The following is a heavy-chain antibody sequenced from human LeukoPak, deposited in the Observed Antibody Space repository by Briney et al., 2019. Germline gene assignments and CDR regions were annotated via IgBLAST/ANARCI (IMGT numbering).Heavy chain of an antibody. CDR1: GFTFSSYE. CDR2: ISSSGSTI. D-gene: IGHD3-3*01. V-gene: IGHV3-48*03. Sequence: GGSLRLSCAASGFTFSSYEMNWVRQAPGKGLEWVSYISSSGSTIYYADSVKGRFTISRDNAKNSLYLQMNSLRAEDTAVYYCARGSPSYDFWSGYYAGYSDYWGQGTLVTVSS. J-gene: IGHJ4*02. CDR3: ARGSPSYDFWSGYYAGYSDY.